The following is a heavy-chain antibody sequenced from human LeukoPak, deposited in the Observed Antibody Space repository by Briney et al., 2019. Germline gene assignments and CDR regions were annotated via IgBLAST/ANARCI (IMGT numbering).Heavy chain of an antibody. D-gene: IGHD6-6*01. Sequence: SETLSLTCTVSGGSISSYYWSWIRQPAGKGLEWIGRIYTSGSTNYNPSLKSRVTMSVDTSKNQFSLKLSSVTAADTAVYYCARTDYLIAPQYYFDYWGQGTLVTVSS. CDR2: IYTSGST. J-gene: IGHJ4*02. CDR3: ARTDYLIAPQYYFDY. V-gene: IGHV4-4*07. CDR1: GGSISSYY.